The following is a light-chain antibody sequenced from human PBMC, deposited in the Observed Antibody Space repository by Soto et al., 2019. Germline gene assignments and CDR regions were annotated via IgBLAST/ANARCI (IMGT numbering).Light chain of an antibody. CDR1: QGIRNE. CDR3: LQHNSYPLT. J-gene: IGKJ4*01. V-gene: IGKV1-17*01. CDR2: AAS. Sequence: DIQMTQSPSSLSASVGERVTITFLASQGIRNELGWYQQKPGKAPKRLIYAASSLQSGVPSRFSGSGSGTEFTLTISSLQPEDFATYYCLQHNSYPLTFGGGTKVDIK.